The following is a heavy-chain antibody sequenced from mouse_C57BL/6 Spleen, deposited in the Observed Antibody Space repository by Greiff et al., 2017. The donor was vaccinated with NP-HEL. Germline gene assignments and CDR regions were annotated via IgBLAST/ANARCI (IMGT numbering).Heavy chain of an antibody. J-gene: IGHJ4*01. CDR3: ARDLDAMDY. CDR2: INYDGSST. V-gene: IGHV5-16*01. CDR1: GFTFSDYY. Sequence: EVKLMESEGGLVQPGSSMKLSCTASGFTFSDYYMAWVRQVPEKGLEWVANINYDGSSTYYLDSLKSRFIISRDNAKNILYLQMSSLKSEDTATYYCARDLDAMDYWGQGTSVTVSS.